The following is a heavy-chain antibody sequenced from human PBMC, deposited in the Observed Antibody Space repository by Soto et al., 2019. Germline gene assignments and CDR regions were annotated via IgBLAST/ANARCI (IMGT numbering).Heavy chain of an antibody. Sequence: GGSLRLSCAASGFTFSNYEWNWVRQAPGKGLEWISYISTSGDAMYYADSVKGRFAVSRDNTMNSLYLQMNSLRAEGTAAYYCARESIGCGGDCLDYWGQGTLVTVSS. D-gene: IGHD2-21*01. CDR2: ISTSGDAM. CDR3: ARESIGCGGDCLDY. V-gene: IGHV3-48*03. J-gene: IGHJ4*02. CDR1: GFTFSNYE.